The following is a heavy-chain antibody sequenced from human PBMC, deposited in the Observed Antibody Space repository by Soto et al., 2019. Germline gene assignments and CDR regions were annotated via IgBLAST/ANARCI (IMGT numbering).Heavy chain of an antibody. J-gene: IGHJ5*02. CDR3: ASPRITRNWFDPWGQGTLVSP. CDR1: GFTFSDYY. D-gene: IGHD1-20*01. V-gene: IGHV3-11*01. CDR2: ISSSGSTI. Sequence: QVQLVESGGGLVKPGGSLRLSCAASGFTFSDYYMSWIRQAPGKGLEWVSYISSSGSTIYYADSVKGRFTISRDNAKNSLYLQMNSLRAEDTAVYYCASPRITRNWFDPWGQGTLVSPWGQGTLVTVSS.